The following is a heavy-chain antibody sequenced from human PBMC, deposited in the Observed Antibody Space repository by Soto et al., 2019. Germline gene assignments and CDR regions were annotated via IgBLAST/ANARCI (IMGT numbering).Heavy chain of an antibody. D-gene: IGHD1-1*01. CDR3: PRLTGIQELALLEQDK. CDR1: GFTLSLYT. V-gene: IGHV3-21*06. CDR2: LGVSDDR. Sequence: GGSLRLSCAASGFTLSLYTINWVRQAPGKGLEWVSSLGVSDDRFYADSVKGRFTISRDNAKNTLYLEMHGLRGEDTAVYYCPRLTGIQELALLEQDKWGPGTLVNVSS. J-gene: IGHJ4*02.